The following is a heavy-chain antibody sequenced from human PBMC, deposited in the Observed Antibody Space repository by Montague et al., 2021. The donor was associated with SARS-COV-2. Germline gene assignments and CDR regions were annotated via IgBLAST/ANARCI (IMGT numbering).Heavy chain of an antibody. J-gene: IGHJ5*02. Sequence: SETLSLTCTVSGGSISSSSYYWGLIRQPPGKGLELIGSIYYSGSTYYTPSLKSRVTISVDTSKNQFTLKLSSVTAADTAVYYCARQGRISMVRLNWFDPWGQGTLVTVSS. CDR3: ARQGRISMVRLNWFDP. V-gene: IGHV4-39*01. CDR1: GGSISSSSYY. CDR2: IYYSGST. D-gene: IGHD3-10*01.